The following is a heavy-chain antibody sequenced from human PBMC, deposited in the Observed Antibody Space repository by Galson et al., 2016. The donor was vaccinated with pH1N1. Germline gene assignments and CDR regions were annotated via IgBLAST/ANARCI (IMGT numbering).Heavy chain of an antibody. CDR2: ISYDENNK. J-gene: IGHJ4*02. CDR3: AKGIDFDDFKLHY. D-gene: IGHD4-17*01. CDR1: GFTFSSSG. V-gene: IGHV3-33*06. Sequence: SLRLSCAASGFTFSSSGIHWVRQAPGKGLGWVALISYDENNKYYVDSVKGRFTISRDNSKSTVHLQMNRLRAEDTAVYYCAKGIDFDDFKLHYWGKGTLVTVSS.